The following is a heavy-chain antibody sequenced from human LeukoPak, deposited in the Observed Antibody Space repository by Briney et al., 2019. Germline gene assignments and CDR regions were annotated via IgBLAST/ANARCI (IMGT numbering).Heavy chain of an antibody. Sequence: PSETLSLTCAVSGYSISNAYYWGWIRQPPGKGLEWIASMYHSGSTYYNPSLKSRVTISVDTSTNQFPLKLNSVTAADTAVYYCVRHPRYSTGWAIDYWGQGTLVTVSS. V-gene: IGHV4-38-2*01. CDR1: GYSISNAYY. J-gene: IGHJ4*02. CDR3: VRHPRYSTGWAIDY. CDR2: MYHSGST. D-gene: IGHD6-19*01.